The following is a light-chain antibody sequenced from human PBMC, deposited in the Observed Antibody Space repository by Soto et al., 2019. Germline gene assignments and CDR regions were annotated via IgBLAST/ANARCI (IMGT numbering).Light chain of an antibody. J-gene: IGKJ1*01. CDR1: QSVRSSY. Sequence: EIVLTQSPGTLSLSPRERATLSCRASQSVRSSYLAWYQQKLGQAPRLLIYGVSNRATGIPDRFSGSGSGTDFTLTISRLESEDFAVYYCQQYGTSPRTFDQGTKVEIK. CDR3: QQYGTSPRT. V-gene: IGKV3-20*01. CDR2: GVS.